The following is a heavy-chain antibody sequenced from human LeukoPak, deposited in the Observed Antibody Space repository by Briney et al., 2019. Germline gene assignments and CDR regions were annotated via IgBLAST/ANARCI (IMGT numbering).Heavy chain of an antibody. CDR3: ARYGDYLYYYGMDV. Sequence: SETLSLTCTVSGGSISSSSYYWGWNRQPPGKGLEWIGSIYYSGSTYYNPSLKSRVTISVDTSKNQFSLKLSSVTAADTAVYYCARYGDYLYYYGMDVWGQGTTVTVSS. V-gene: IGHV4-39*01. J-gene: IGHJ6*02. CDR2: IYYSGST. D-gene: IGHD4-17*01. CDR1: GGSISSSSYY.